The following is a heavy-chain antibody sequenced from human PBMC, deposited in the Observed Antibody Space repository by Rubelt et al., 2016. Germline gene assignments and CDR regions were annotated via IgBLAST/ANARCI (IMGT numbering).Heavy chain of an antibody. V-gene: IGHV3-30*04. CDR1: GFTFSSYA. D-gene: IGHD2-2*01. J-gene: IGHJ4*02. CDR2: ISYDGSNK. CDR3: ARDHRRYCSSTSCYAEIDY. Sequence: VQLLESGGGLVQPGGSLRLSCAASGFTFSSYAMHWVRQAPGKGLEWVAVISYDGSNKYYADSVKGRFTISRDNSKNTLYLQMNSLRAEDTAVYYWARDHRRYCSSTSCYAEIDYWGQGTLVTVSS.